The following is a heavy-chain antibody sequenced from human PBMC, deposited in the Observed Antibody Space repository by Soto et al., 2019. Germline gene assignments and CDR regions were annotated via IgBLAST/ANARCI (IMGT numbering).Heavy chain of an antibody. CDR2: ISGSGRTI. CDR1: GLDFSSEV. V-gene: IGHV3-23*01. Sequence: VGSLRLSCAASGLDFSSEVMCWVRQAPGKGLEWVSSISGSGRTIYHADSMRGRFAISGDNSKNSLYLQLNNLRVDDTAVYYCAKVGPSYYYGMDVWGQGTTVTVSS. J-gene: IGHJ6*02. CDR3: AKVGPSYYYGMDV. D-gene: IGHD1-26*01.